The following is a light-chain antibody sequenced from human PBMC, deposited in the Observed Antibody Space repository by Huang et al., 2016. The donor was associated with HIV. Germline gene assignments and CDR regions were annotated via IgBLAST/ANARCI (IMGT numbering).Light chain of an antibody. CDR3: QQYNNWPPWT. J-gene: IGKJ1*01. Sequence: EIVMTQSPATLSVCPGERATLSCRASQTVNNNLAWYQQKPGQAPRLLIYGAFTRATGIPVRFSASGSGTEFTLAISSLQSEDFAGYYCQQYNNWPPWTFGQGTKVEIK. CDR2: GAF. CDR1: QTVNNN. V-gene: IGKV3D-15*01.